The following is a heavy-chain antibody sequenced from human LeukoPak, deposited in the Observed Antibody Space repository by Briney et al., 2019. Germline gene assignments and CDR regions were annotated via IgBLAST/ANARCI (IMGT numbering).Heavy chain of an antibody. CDR1: GFIFSDYA. Sequence: RPGESLRLSCAASGFIFSDYAMSWVPQAPGKGLEWLSGMSKSGDYTHDTESVKGRFTISRDNSKNTLYLQMSGLRAEDTAIYYCAKFNGWELAEYYLDYWGHGTLVTVSS. D-gene: IGHD1-26*01. CDR2: MSKSGDYT. CDR3: AKFNGWELAEYYLDY. V-gene: IGHV3-23*01. J-gene: IGHJ4*01.